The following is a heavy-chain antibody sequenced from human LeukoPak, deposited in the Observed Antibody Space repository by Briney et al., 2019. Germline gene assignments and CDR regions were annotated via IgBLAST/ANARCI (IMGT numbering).Heavy chain of an antibody. CDR3: ARERHGYHFDC. CDR2: IYYSGST. J-gene: IGHJ4*02. Sequence: TSETLSLTCTVSGGSISSYYWSWIRQPPGKGLEWIGYIYYSGSTNYNPSLKSRVTISVDTSKSQFSLKLSSVTAADTAVYYCARERHGYHFDCWGQGTLVTVSS. CDR1: GGSISSYY. V-gene: IGHV4-59*01. D-gene: IGHD5-24*01.